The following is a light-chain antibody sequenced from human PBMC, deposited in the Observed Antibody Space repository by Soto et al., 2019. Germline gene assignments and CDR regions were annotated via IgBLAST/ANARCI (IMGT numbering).Light chain of an antibody. CDR1: QSVGSNF. Sequence: EVVLTQSPATLSLSPGERATLSCGASQSVGSNFLAWYQQKPGLAPRLLIHDASGRATGIPDRFSGSGSGTDFTLTISRLEPEDSAVYYCHQYGGSSRAFGQGTRVEIK. J-gene: IGKJ1*01. V-gene: IGKV3D-20*01. CDR3: HQYGGSSRA. CDR2: DAS.